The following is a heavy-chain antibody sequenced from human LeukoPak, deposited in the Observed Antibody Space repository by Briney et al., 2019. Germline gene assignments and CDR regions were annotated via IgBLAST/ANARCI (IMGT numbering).Heavy chain of an antibody. CDR3: ARVTAFPTQIDY. Sequence: SETLSLTCAVYGGSFSGYYWSWIRQPPGKGLEWIGEINHSGSTNYNPSLKSRVTISVDTSKNQFSLKLSSVTAADTAVYYCARVTAFPTQIDYWGQGTLVTVSS. V-gene: IGHV4-34*01. J-gene: IGHJ4*02. CDR1: GGSFSGYY. CDR2: INHSGST. D-gene: IGHD2/OR15-2a*01.